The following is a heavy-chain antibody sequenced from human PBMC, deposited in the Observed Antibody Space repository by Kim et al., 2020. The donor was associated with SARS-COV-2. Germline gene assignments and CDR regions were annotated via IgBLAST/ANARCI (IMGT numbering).Heavy chain of an antibody. Sequence: GGSLRLSCAASGFTFSSYAMSWVRQAPGKGLEWVSAISGSGGSTYYADSVKGRFTISRDNSKNTLYLQMNSLRAEDTAVYYCAKDLEGYPYGSGKFDYWGQGTLVTVSS. V-gene: IGHV3-23*01. D-gene: IGHD3-10*01. J-gene: IGHJ4*02. CDR2: ISGSGGST. CDR3: AKDLEGYPYGSGKFDY. CDR1: GFTFSSYA.